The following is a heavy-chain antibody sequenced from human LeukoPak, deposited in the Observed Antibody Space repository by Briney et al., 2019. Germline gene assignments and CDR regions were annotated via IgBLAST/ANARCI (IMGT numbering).Heavy chain of an antibody. Sequence: GGSLRLSCAASGFTFSSYSMDWVRQAPGKGLEWVSSISSSSSYIYYADSVKGRFTISRDNAKNSLYLQMNSLRAEDTAVFYCARGGAITGRFDYWGQGTLVTISS. CDR2: ISSSSSYI. V-gene: IGHV3-21*01. CDR1: GFTFSSYS. J-gene: IGHJ4*02. D-gene: IGHD1-20*01. CDR3: ARGGAITGRFDY.